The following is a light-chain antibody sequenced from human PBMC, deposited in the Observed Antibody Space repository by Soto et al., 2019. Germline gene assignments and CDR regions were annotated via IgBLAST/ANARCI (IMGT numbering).Light chain of an antibody. CDR3: QQRSSWPS. J-gene: IGKJ4*01. V-gene: IGKV3-11*01. CDR2: DAS. CDR1: QSVSSH. Sequence: EIVLTQSPATLSLSPGERATLSCRASQSVSSHLVWYQQKPGQAPRLLIHDASNRATGTPARFSGSGSGTDFILTISSLEPEDFAVYYCQQRSSWPSFGGGTKVEIK.